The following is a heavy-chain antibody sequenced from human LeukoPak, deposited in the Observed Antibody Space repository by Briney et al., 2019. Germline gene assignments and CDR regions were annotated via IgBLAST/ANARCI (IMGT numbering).Heavy chain of an antibody. CDR3: ARDHSCSSTSCYVGYYYGMDV. CDR1: GGTFSSYA. CDR2: IIPILGIA. D-gene: IGHD2-2*01. J-gene: IGHJ6*02. V-gene: IGHV1-69*04. Sequence: ASVKVSCKASGGTFSSYATSWVRQAPGQGLEWMGRIIPILGIANYAQKFQGRVTITADKSTSTAYMELSSLRSEDTAVYYCARDHSCSSTSCYVGYYYGMDVWGQGTTVTVSS.